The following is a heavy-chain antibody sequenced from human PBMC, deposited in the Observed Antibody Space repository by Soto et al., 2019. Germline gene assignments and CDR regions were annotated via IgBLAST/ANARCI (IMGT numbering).Heavy chain of an antibody. J-gene: IGHJ4*02. Sequence: SETLSLTCTVSGGSISSGGYYWSWIRQHPGKGLEWIGYIYYSGSTYYNPSLKSRVTISVDTSKNQFSLKLSSVTAADTAVYYWARDSSGQTGTLDYWGQGTLVTVSS. D-gene: IGHD1-1*01. CDR1: GGSISSGGYY. CDR3: ARDSSGQTGTLDY. CDR2: IYYSGST. V-gene: IGHV4-31*03.